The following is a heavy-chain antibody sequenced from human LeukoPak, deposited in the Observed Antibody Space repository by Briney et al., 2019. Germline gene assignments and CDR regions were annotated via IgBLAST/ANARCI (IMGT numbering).Heavy chain of an antibody. D-gene: IGHD4-17*01. V-gene: IGHV4-30-4*01. CDR3: AGDQGDYGDYGWFDP. CDR2: IYHSGDT. CDR1: GGSVSSGDYY. Sequence: PSETLSLTCTVSGGSVSSGDYYWSLIRQPPGKGPEWIGYIYHSGDTNYNPSLKSRATISVDTAKNQFSLGLSFVTAADTAVYYCAGDQGDYGDYGWFDPWGQGTQVTVSS. J-gene: IGHJ5*02.